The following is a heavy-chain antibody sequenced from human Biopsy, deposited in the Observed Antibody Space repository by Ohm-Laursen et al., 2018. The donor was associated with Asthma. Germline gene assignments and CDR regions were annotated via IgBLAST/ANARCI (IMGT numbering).Heavy chain of an antibody. D-gene: IGHD3-22*01. Sequence: TLSLTCPVSYGSITSGGYYWTWIRQHPGKGLEWIGFIYYSGSTYYNPSLKGRVSISIDTSKNQFSLKLSSVTAADTAVYYCARAQDYYDSRGYYRSFDYWGQGTLVTVSS. CDR3: ARAQDYYDSRGYYRSFDY. CDR2: IYYSGST. CDR1: YGSITSGGYY. J-gene: IGHJ4*02. V-gene: IGHV4-31*03.